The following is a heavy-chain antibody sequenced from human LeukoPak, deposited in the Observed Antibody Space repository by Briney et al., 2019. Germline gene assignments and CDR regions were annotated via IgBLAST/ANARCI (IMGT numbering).Heavy chain of an antibody. CDR2: IYNSATT. J-gene: IGHJ6*03. CDR3: ARNSSSSWGYYSMDV. CDR1: GASISSYS. V-gene: IGHV4-59*01. D-gene: IGHD6-13*01. Sequence: SETLSLTCSVSGASISSYSWSWLRQTPGKGLEWIGYIYNSATTNYNPSLKSRLTISVDTSKNQISLKLTSVTAADTAVYYCARNSSSSWGYYSMDVWGKGTTVTVSS.